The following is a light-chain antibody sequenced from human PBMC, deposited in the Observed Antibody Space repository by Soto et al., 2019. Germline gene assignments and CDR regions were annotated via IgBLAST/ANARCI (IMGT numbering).Light chain of an antibody. CDR2: GAS. CDR1: QSVKNDY. V-gene: IGKV3-20*01. J-gene: IGKJ5*01. Sequence: ETVLTQSPGTLSLSPGERATLSCRASQSVKNDYLAWYQQRPGLAPRLLIFGASGRATGVPDRFSGSGSGTDFTLTISRLEPEDFAVYYCQQYGSSSTFGQGTRLEIK. CDR3: QQYGSSST.